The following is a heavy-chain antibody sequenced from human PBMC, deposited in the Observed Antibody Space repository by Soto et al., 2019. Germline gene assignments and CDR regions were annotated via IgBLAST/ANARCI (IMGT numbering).Heavy chain of an antibody. Sequence: QVQLVESGGCVVQPGRSLRLSCAASGFTFSSYGMHWVRQAPGKGLEWVAVISYDGSNKYYADSVKGRFTISRDNSKNTLYLQMNSLRAEDTAVYYCAKEAGDRGDYFDYWGQGTLVTVSS. J-gene: IGHJ4*02. CDR3: AKEAGDRGDYFDY. D-gene: IGHD7-27*01. CDR1: GFTFSSYG. V-gene: IGHV3-30*18. CDR2: ISYDGSNK.